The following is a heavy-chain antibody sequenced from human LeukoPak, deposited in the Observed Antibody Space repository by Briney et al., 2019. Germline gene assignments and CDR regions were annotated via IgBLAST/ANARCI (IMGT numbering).Heavy chain of an antibody. Sequence: SETLSLTCTVSDGSISSYYWSWIRQPPGKGLEWIGYIYYSGSTNYNPSLKSRVTISVDTSKNQFSLKLSSVTAADTAVYYCARDGSSGWDDAFDIWGQGTMVTVSS. D-gene: IGHD6-19*01. CDR1: DGSISSYY. V-gene: IGHV4-59*01. J-gene: IGHJ3*02. CDR3: ARDGSSGWDDAFDI. CDR2: IYYSGST.